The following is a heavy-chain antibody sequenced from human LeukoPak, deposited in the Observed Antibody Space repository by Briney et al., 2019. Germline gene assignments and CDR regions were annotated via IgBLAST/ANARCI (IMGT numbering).Heavy chain of an antibody. V-gene: IGHV4-39*02. CDR1: GGSISSSSYN. Sequence: SETLSLTCTVSGGSISSSSYNWGWIRQPPGKGLEWIGSFDNSGSTYYNPSLKGRVTISVDTSKDHFSLKLTSVTAADTAVYYCARPPGIAAAWFDPWGQGTLVTVSS. D-gene: IGHD6-13*01. CDR2: FDNSGST. CDR3: ARPPGIAAAWFDP. J-gene: IGHJ5*02.